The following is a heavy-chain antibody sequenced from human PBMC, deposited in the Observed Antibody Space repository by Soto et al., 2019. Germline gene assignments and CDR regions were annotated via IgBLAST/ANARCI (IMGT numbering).Heavy chain of an antibody. V-gene: IGHV3-21*01. J-gene: IGHJ5*01. CDR3: AGTVLGERVPDS. D-gene: IGHD3-16*01. CDR2: ISSSSSNI. CDR1: GFTFSSYS. Sequence: EVQLVESGGGLVKPGGSLRLSCAASGFTFSSYSMNWIRQAPGKGLEWVSSISSSSSNIYYADSVKGRFTISRDNAKKSLFQQINSMRGADATVYYCAGTVLGERVPDSWGQGTLVTVSS.